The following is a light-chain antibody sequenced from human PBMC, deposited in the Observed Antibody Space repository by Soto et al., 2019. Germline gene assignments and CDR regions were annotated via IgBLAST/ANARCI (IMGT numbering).Light chain of an antibody. V-gene: IGKV1-5*01. CDR3: QQYENYWT. Sequence: DIQMTQSPSTLSASVGDRVTITCRARQSISSWVAWYQQKPGKAPKLLIYDASSLESGVPSRFSGSESGTEFSLTISNLQPDDCATYYCQQYENYWTFGQGTKVDIK. CDR1: QSISSW. CDR2: DAS. J-gene: IGKJ1*01.